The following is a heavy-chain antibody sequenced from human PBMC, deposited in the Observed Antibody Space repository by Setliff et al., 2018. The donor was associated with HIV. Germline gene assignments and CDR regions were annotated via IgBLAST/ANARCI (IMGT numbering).Heavy chain of an antibody. J-gene: IGHJ3*02. CDR2: VSPIGET. V-gene: IGHV4-34*01. CDR1: GESSNNDA. D-gene: IGHD1-1*01. Sequence: SETLSLTCAVFGESSNNDAWTWIRQPPGKGLEWIGEVSPIGETTYSQSLKDRVTISIDTSKHHFSLKLSSVTVADTAVYYCARAPEPRGGVFNIWGQGTMVTVSS. CDR3: ARAPEPRGGVFNI.